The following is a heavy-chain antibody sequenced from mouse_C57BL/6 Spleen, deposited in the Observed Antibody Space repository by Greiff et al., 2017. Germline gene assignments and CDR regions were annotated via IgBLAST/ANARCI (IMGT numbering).Heavy chain of an antibody. CDR1: GYSFTSYY. Sequence: QVQLQQSGPELVKPGASVKISCKASGYSFTSYYIHWVKQRPGQGLEWIGWIYPGSGNTKYNEKFKGKATLTADTSSSTAYMQLSSLTSEDAAVYYCARALEGSSLDDWGQGTTLTVSS. CDR3: ARALEGSSLDD. J-gene: IGHJ2*01. CDR2: IYPGSGNT. D-gene: IGHD1-1*01. V-gene: IGHV1-66*01.